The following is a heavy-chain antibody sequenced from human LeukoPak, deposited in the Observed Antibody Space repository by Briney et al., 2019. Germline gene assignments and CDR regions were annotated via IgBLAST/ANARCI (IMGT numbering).Heavy chain of an antibody. D-gene: IGHD3-10*01. CDR1: GGTFSSYA. CDR2: IIPILGIA. V-gene: IGHV1-69*04. CDR3: ARVGKSSGSYAGY. Sequence: SVKVSCKASGGTFSSYAISWVRQAPGQGLEWMGRIIPILGIANYAQKFQGRVTITADKSTSTAYMELSSLRSEDTAVYYCARVGKSSGSYAGYWGQGTLVTVSS. J-gene: IGHJ4*02.